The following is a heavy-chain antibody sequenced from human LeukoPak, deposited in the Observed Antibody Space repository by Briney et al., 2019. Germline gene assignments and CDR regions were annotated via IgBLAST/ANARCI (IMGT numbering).Heavy chain of an antibody. V-gene: IGHV4-59*01. D-gene: IGHD3-3*01. CDR2: IYYSGST. CDR1: GGSISSYY. Sequence: SETLSLTCTVSGGSISSYYWSWIRQPPGKGLEWIWYIYYSGSTNYSPSLKSRVTISVDTSKNQFSLKLSSVTAADTAVYYCARWGHYDFWSGPYYFDYWGQGTLVTVSS. CDR3: ARWGHYDFWSGPYYFDY. J-gene: IGHJ4*02.